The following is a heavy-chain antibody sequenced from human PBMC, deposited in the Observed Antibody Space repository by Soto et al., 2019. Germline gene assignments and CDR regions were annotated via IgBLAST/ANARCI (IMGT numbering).Heavy chain of an antibody. D-gene: IGHD5-18*01. CDR3: AKDRGDTPMVPAKFYGMDV. V-gene: IGHV4-31*03. J-gene: IGHJ6*02. CDR2: IYYSGTT. Sequence: QVQLQESGPGLVKPSQTLSLTCTVSGGSISSGGSYWSWIRQHPGKGLQWIGYIYYSGTTYYNPSLESRLTMSVDTSNNQFFLRLTFVTAADTAVYYCAKDRGDTPMVPAKFYGMDVWGQGTTVTVSS. CDR1: GGSISSGGSY.